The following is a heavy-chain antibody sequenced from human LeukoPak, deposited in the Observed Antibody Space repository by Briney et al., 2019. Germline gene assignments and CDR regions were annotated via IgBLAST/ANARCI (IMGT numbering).Heavy chain of an antibody. CDR2: IYHTGNT. D-gene: IGHD6-25*01. CDR1: GESFSDYY. CDR3: ARDANGSDLHYYHMDV. V-gene: IGHV4-34*01. J-gene: IGHJ6*03. Sequence: TSETLSLTCAVYGESFSDYYWTWIRQPPGKGLEWIGEIYHTGNTNYNPSLNSRVSISLDTSKNQFSLRLTSVTAADTAVYFCARDANGSDLHYYHMDVWGKGTTVTVSS.